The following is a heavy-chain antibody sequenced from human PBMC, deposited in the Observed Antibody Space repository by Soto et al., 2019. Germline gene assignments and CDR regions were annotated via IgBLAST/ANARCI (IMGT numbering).Heavy chain of an antibody. CDR1: GFTFSSYG. J-gene: IGHJ5*02. CDR3: AKERSSGDQGRVRFDP. CDR2: ISGSGGST. V-gene: IGHV3-23*01. D-gene: IGHD3-22*01. Sequence: EMQLLESGGGLVQPGGSLRLSCEASGFTFSSYGMSWVRQAPGKGLEWVSTISGSGGSTYYADSVKGRFTISRDNSKNKLYLQMNSLRAEDTAVYYCAKERSSGDQGRVRFDPWGQGTLVTVSS.